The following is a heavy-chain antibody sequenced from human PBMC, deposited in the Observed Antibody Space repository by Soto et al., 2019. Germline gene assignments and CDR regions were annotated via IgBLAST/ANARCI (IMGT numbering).Heavy chain of an antibody. J-gene: IGHJ5*02. CDR2: TSAYNGNT. D-gene: IGHD3-3*01. CDR1: GYTFTSYG. V-gene: IGHV1-18*04. CDR3: ARGASNLSITIFGVALNGGFDP. Sequence: ASVKVSCKASGYTFTSYGISWVRQAPGQGLEWMGWTSAYNGNTNYAQKLQGRVTMTTDTSTSTAYMELRSLRSDDTAVYYCARGASNLSITIFGVALNGGFDPWGQGTLVTVS.